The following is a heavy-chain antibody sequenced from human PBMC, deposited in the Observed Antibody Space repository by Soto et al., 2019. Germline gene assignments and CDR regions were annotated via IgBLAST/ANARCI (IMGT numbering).Heavy chain of an antibody. CDR2: ISGSGGST. V-gene: IGHV3-23*01. J-gene: IGHJ4*02. D-gene: IGHD7-27*01. Sequence: GGSLRLSCAASGFTFSSYAMSWVRQAPGKGLEWVSAISGSGGSTYYADSVKDRFTISRDNSKNTLYLQMNSLRAEDTAVYYCANGGDLTGDDYWGQGTLVTVSS. CDR1: GFTFSSYA. CDR3: ANGGDLTGDDY.